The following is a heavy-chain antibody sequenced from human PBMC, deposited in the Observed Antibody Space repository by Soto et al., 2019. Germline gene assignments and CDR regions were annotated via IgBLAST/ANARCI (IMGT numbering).Heavy chain of an antibody. D-gene: IGHD4-4*01. J-gene: IGHJ5*02. CDR2: IDSGGGRT. CDR1: GFSFSNYA. CDR3: TKEHSNYPDNWFDP. V-gene: IGHV3-23*01. Sequence: EVQLLVSGGGSVQPGGSLRLSCAASGFSFSNYAMSWVRQAPGTGLEWVSAIDSGGGRTYYAASVKGRFSISRDNSMNTLYLQMNSLRAEDTAIYYCTKEHSNYPDNWFDPWGQGTLVTVSS.